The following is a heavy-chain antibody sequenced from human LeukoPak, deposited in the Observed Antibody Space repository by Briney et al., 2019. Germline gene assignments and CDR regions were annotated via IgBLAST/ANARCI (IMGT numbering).Heavy chain of an antibody. CDR1: GGTFSSYA. CDR2: IIPILGIA. V-gene: IGHV1-69*04. Sequence: GASVTVSFKASGGTFSSYAISWVRQAPGQGLEWMGRIIPILGIANYAQKFQGRVTITADKSTSTAYMELSSLRSEDTAVYYCARDQYQLLFGYWGQGTLVTVSS. J-gene: IGHJ4*02. CDR3: ARDQYQLLFGY. D-gene: IGHD2-2*01.